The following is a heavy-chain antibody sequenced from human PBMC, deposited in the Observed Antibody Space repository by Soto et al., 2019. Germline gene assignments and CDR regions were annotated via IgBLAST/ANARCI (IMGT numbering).Heavy chain of an antibody. Sequence: QVQLVQSGAEVKKPGASVKVSCKASGDSLDNYYIHWVRQAPENGLEWLGWINPNSGGTSYAPKFQGWITMTWDTSSTTGYLALSRLKSDDTASYYCAGSGSLGDSFDTWGQGTKLIVSS. CDR3: AGSGSLGDSFDT. J-gene: IGHJ3*01. CDR1: GDSLDNYY. V-gene: IGHV1-2*04. CDR2: INPNSGGT. D-gene: IGHD1-26*01.